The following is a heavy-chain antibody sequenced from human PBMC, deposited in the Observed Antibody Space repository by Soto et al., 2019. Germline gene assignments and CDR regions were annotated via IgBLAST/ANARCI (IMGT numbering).Heavy chain of an antibody. CDR3: AHRSSLAAAVTFDY. Sequence: SGPTLVNPTQTLTLTCTFSGFSLSTSGVGVGWIRQPPGKALEWLALIYWNDDKRYSPSLKSRLTITKDTSKNQVVLTMTNMDPVDTETYYCAHRSSLAAAVTFDYWGQGNLVTVSS. CDR1: GFSLSTSGVG. V-gene: IGHV2-5*01. D-gene: IGHD6-13*01. CDR2: IYWNDDK. J-gene: IGHJ4*02.